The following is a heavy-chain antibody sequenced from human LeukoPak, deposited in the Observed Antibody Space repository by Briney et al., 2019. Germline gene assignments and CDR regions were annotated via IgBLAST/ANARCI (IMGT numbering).Heavy chain of an antibody. D-gene: IGHD3-22*01. Sequence: PGGSLRLSCAASGFTFSSYAMHWVRQAPGKVLEWVAVISYDGSNKYYADSVKGRFTISRDNSKNTLYLQMNSLRVEDTAVYYCATLPYYYDSSGSYYFDYWGQGTLVTVPS. V-gene: IGHV3-30*04. CDR1: GFTFSSYA. CDR3: ATLPYYYDSSGSYYFDY. CDR2: ISYDGSNK. J-gene: IGHJ4*02.